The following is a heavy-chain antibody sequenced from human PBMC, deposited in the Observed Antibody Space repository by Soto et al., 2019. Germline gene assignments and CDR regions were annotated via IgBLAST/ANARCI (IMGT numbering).Heavy chain of an antibody. CDR3: ARGGLLAAAGGYYYGMDV. J-gene: IGHJ6*02. Sequence: QVQLVQSGAEVKKPGASVKVSCKASGYTFTGCYMHWVRQAPGQGLEWMGWINPNSGGTNYAQKFQGWVTMTRDTSISTAYMELSRLRSDDTAVYYCARGGLLAAAGGYYYGMDVWGQGTTVTVSS. V-gene: IGHV1-2*04. CDR1: GYTFTGCY. D-gene: IGHD6-13*01. CDR2: INPNSGGT.